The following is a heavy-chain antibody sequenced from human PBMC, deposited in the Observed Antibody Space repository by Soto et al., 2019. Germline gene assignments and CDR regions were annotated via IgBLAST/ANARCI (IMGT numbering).Heavy chain of an antibody. Sequence: ASVKVSCKASGYTFTSYAMHWVRQAPGQRLEWMGWINAGNGNTKYSQKFQGRVTITRDTSASTAYMELSSLRSEDTAVYYCARDPGVVTTCYYFDYWGQGTLVTVSS. CDR1: GYTFTSYA. CDR3: ARDPGVVTTCYYFDY. D-gene: IGHD3-3*01. CDR2: INAGNGNT. V-gene: IGHV1-3*01. J-gene: IGHJ4*02.